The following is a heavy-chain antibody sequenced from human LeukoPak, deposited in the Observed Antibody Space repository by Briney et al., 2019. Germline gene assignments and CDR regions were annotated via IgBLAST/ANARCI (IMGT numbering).Heavy chain of an antibody. CDR2: IKQDGSEE. V-gene: IGHV3-7*01. Sequence: GGSLRLSCAASGFRFSAYWMLWGRQAPGKGLEWVANIKQDGSEEYYVDSVRGRFTISRDNAKNSLYLQMNSLRAEDTAVYYCARLWQQLLPIPPDFWGQGALVTVSS. CDR1: GFRFSAYW. D-gene: IGHD6-13*01. CDR3: ARLWQQLLPIPPDF. J-gene: IGHJ4*02.